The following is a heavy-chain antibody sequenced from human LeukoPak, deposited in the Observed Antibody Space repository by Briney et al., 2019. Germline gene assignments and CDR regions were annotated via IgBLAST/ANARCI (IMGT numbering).Heavy chain of an antibody. Sequence: PGGSLRLSCAASGFTFSSYAMSWVRQAPGKGLEWVSAISGSGGSTYYADSVKGRFTISRGNSKNTLYLQMNSLRAEDTAVYYCAKAAEERRAVVTTAPGTWGQGTLVTVSS. CDR3: AKAAEERRAVVTTAPGT. CDR2: ISGSGGST. CDR1: GFTFSSYA. J-gene: IGHJ5*02. D-gene: IGHD6-19*01. V-gene: IGHV3-23*01.